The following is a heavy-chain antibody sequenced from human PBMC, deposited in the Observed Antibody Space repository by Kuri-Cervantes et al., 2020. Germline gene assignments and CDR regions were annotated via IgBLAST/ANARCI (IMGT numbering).Heavy chain of an antibody. V-gene: IGHV3-23*01. D-gene: IGHD5-18*01. CDR1: GFTFSSYA. J-gene: IGHJ5*02. CDR3: AKGYTSGYPSNWFDP. CDR2: ISGSGGST. Sequence: LSLTCAASGFTFSSYAMSWVRQAPGKGLEWVSAISGSGGSTYYADSVKGRFTISRDNSKNTLYLQMNSLRAEDTSMYFCAKGYTSGYPSNWFDPWGPGTLVTVSS.